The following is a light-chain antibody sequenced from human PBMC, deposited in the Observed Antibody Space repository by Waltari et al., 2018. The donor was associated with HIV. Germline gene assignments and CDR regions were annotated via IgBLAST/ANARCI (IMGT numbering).Light chain of an antibody. J-gene: IGLJ1*01. V-gene: IGLV1-44*01. CDR1: SSNIGRNT. CDR2: NND. CDR3: AAWDDSLNGYV. Sequence: QSVLTQPPSASGTPGQRVTISCSGGSSNIGRNTVNCFQQLPGTAPKLLIYNNDQRPSGVPDRFSGSKSGTSASLAISGLQSEDEADYYCAAWDDSLNGYVFGTGTKVTVL.